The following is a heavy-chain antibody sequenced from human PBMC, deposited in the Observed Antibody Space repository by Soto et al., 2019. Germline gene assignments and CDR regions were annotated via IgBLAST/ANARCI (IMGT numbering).Heavy chain of an antibody. CDR2: IYSSGST. D-gene: IGHD6-13*01. V-gene: IGHV4-30-4*01. CDR1: GGSINTGDYD. J-gene: IGHJ5*02. Sequence: SETLSLTCTVSGGSINTGDYDWSWIRQPPGKGLEWIGYIYSSGSTYYNPSLKSRVTISRDTSKNQFSLKLSSVTAADTAVYYCARAGSSWRNNWFDPWGQGTLVTVSS. CDR3: ARAGSSWRNNWFDP.